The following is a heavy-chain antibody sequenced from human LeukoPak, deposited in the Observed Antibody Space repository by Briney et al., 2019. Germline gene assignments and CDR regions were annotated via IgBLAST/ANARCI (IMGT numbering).Heavy chain of an antibody. D-gene: IGHD6-19*01. Sequence: PGRSLRLSCAASGFTFSNYDMHWVRQAPGKGLEWVAVIWFDGSNKFYADSVKGRFTISRDNSKNTLCLQRNSLSAEATAVYYCASSAGALIDCWGQGTLVTVSS. CDR2: IWFDGSNK. J-gene: IGHJ4*02. CDR3: ASSAGALIDC. V-gene: IGHV3-33*01. CDR1: GFTFSNYD.